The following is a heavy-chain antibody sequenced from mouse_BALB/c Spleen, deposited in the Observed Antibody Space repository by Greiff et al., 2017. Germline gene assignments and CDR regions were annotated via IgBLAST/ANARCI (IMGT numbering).Heavy chain of an antibody. D-gene: IGHD1-2*01. Sequence: EVQLVESGGGLVQPGGSLRLSCATSGFTFTDYYMSWVRQPPGKALEWLGFIRNKANGYTTEYSASVKCRFTISRDNSQSILYLQMNTLRAEDSATYYCARDKSTALDYWGQGTTLTVSS. V-gene: IGHV7-3*02. CDR3: ARDKSTALDY. J-gene: IGHJ2*01. CDR2: IRNKANGYTT. CDR1: GFTFTDYY.